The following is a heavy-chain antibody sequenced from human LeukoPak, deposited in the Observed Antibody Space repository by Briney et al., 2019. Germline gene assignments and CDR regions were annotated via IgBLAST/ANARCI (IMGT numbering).Heavy chain of an antibody. CDR1: GFAFSSYS. V-gene: IGHV3-48*04. Sequence: GGSLRLSCAASGFAFSSYSMNWVRQAPGKGLEWVSYISSSSSTTYYADSVKGRFTISRDNAKNSLYLQMNSLRAEDTAVYYCASDGAGTTVTTCLGYWGQGTLVTVSS. CDR2: ISSSSSTT. CDR3: ASDGAGTTVTTCLGY. D-gene: IGHD4-17*01. J-gene: IGHJ4*02.